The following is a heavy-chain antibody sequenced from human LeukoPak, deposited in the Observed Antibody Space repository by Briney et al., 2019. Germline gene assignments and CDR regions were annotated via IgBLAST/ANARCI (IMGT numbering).Heavy chain of an antibody. V-gene: IGHV4-59*11. J-gene: IGHJ4*02. CDR1: GGSISSHY. CDR2: IYYSGST. Sequence: SETLSLTCTVSGGSISSHYWSWIRQPPRKGLEWIGYIYYSGSTNYNPSLKSRVTISVDTSKNQFSLKLSSVTAADTAVYCCARAKVGAANPFDYWGQGTLVTVSS. CDR3: ARAKVGAANPFDY. D-gene: IGHD1-26*01.